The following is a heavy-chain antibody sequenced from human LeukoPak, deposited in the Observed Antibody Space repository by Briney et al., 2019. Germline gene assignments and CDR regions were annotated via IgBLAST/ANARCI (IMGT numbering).Heavy chain of an antibody. CDR1: GGSISSGSYY. CDR2: IYYSGST. J-gene: IGHJ2*01. Sequence: PSQTLSLTCTVSGGSISSGSYYWSWIRQHPGKGLEWIGYIYYSGSTYYNPSLKSRVTISVDTSKNQFSLKLSSQTAAVTAVYYCARAINGYYASGYFDLWGRGTLVTVSS. D-gene: IGHD4-17*01. V-gene: IGHV4-31*03. CDR3: ARAINGYYASGYFDL.